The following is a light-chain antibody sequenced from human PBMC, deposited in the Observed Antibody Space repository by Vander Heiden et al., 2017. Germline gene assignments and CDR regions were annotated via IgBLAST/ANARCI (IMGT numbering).Light chain of an antibody. J-gene: IGLJ3*02. CDR3: SAYTSSHTLV. CDR2: DVS. CDR1: SSDVGGYNY. V-gene: IGLV2-14*03. Sequence: QSALPQPASVSRSPGQSITISCTGTSSDVGGYNYVSWYQQRPGKAPELMIYDVSTRPSGVSNRFSGSKSGNTASLTISGLQAEDEADYYCSAYTSSHTLVFGGGTKLTVL.